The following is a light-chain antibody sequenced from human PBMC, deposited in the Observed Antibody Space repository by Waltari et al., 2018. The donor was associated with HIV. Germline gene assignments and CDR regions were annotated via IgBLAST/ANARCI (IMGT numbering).Light chain of an antibody. Sequence: QLVLTQSPSASASLGGSVKLTCTLDSGHSTYGIAWHQPQPQKGPRFLIRLINNGSHFRWDGVPVRFSGCSSGDERYLTISRLQSEDEADYYCQTWGAGDHVFGGGTKLTVL. V-gene: IGLV4-69*01. CDR2: LINNGSH. J-gene: IGLJ2*01. CDR3: QTWGAGDHV. CDR1: SGHSTYG.